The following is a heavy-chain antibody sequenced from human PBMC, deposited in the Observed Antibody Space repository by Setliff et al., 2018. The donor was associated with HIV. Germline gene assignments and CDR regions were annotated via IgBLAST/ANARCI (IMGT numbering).Heavy chain of an antibody. CDR1: GASINSNY. D-gene: IGHD2-8*02. CDR3: ARQLANGWWAFDY. Sequence: SETLSLTCSVSGASINSNYWSWIRQSPGKGLEWIGYMYINGTTNYNPSLKSRVTISVDTTKNQFSLKLSPVTAADSAVYYCARQLANGWWAFDYWGQGTLVTVSS. J-gene: IGHJ4*02. V-gene: IGHV4-59*08. CDR2: MYINGTT.